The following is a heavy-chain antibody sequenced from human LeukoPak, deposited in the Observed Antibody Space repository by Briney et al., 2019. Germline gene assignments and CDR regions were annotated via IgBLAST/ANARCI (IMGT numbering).Heavy chain of an antibody. CDR2: ISSSGSTI. J-gene: IGHJ6*03. CDR3: ARVSYYDFWSGYPWGGYMDV. CDR1: GFTFSSYE. Sequence: GGSLRLSCAASGFTFSSYEMSWVRQAPGKALEWVSYISSSGSTIYYADSVKGRFTISRDNAKNSLYLQMNSLRAEDTAVYYCARVSYYDFWSGYPWGGYMDVWGKGTTVTVSS. V-gene: IGHV3-48*03. D-gene: IGHD3-3*01.